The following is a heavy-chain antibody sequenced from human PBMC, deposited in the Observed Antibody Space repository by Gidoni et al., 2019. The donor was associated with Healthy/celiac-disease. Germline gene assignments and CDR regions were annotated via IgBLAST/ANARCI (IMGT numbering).Heavy chain of an antibody. D-gene: IGHD2-21*02. CDR2: FDPEDGET. V-gene: IGHV1-24*01. J-gene: IGHJ3*02. CDR3: ATTASHIVVVTATPRDAFDI. CDR1: GYTLTELS. Sequence: QVQLVQSGAEVKKPGASVKVSCKVSGYTLTELSMHWVRQAPGKGLEWMGGFDPEDGETIYAQKFQGRVTMTEDTSTDTAYMELSSLRSEDTAVYYCATTASHIVVVTATPRDAFDIWGQGTMVTVSS.